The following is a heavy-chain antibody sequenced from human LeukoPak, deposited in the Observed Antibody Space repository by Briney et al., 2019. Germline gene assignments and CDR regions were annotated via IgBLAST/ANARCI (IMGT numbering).Heavy chain of an antibody. CDR1: GGSISSYY. V-gene: IGHV4-59*01. J-gene: IGHJ4*02. Sequence: SETLSLTCTVSGGSISSYYWSWIRQPPGKGLEWIGYIYYSGSTNYNPSLKSRVTISVDTSKNHFSLELSSVTAADTAVYYCARDRYGYQAPHFDYWGQGTLVTVSS. D-gene: IGHD5-24*01. CDR3: ARDRYGYQAPHFDY. CDR2: IYYSGST.